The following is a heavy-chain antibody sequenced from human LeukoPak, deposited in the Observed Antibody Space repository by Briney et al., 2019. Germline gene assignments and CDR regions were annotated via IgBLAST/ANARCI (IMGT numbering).Heavy chain of an antibody. Sequence: GGSLRLSCAATGFTFSSYWMSWVRQAPGKGLEWVAVISYDGSNKYYADSVKGRFTISRDNSKNTLYLQMNSLRAEDTAVYYCANQGATQGYWGQGTLVTVSS. J-gene: IGHJ4*02. V-gene: IGHV3-30*18. CDR1: GFTFSSYW. CDR2: ISYDGSNK. D-gene: IGHD1-26*01. CDR3: ANQGATQGY.